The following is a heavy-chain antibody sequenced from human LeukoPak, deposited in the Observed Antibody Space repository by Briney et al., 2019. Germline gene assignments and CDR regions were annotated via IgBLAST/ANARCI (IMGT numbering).Heavy chain of an antibody. J-gene: IGHJ4*02. V-gene: IGHV1-18*01. D-gene: IGHD2-15*01. CDR2: ISAYNGNT. Sequence: ASVKVSCKASGYTFTSYGISWVRQAPGQGLEWMGWISAYNGNTNYAQKLQGRVTMTTDTSTGTAYMELRSLRSDDTAVYYCARDVGYCSGGSCYLFTDWGQGTLVTVSS. CDR3: ARDVGYCSGGSCYLFTD. CDR1: GYTFTSYG.